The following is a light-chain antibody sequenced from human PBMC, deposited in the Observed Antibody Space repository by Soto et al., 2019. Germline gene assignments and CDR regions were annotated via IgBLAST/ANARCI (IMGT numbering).Light chain of an antibody. CDR2: EVD. CDR3: SSYTTTITLRYV. Sequence: QSALTQPASVSGSPGQSITISCSGTSSDVGGSNYVSWYQHHPGKAPKLMIYEVDNRPSGVSDRFSGSKSGNTASLTISGLQAEDEADYFCSSYTTTITLRYVFGTGTKVTVL. V-gene: IGLV2-14*01. CDR1: SSDVGGSNY. J-gene: IGLJ1*01.